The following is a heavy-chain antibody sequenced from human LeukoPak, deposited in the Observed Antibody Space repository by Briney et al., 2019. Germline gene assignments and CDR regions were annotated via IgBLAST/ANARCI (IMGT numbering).Heavy chain of an antibody. Sequence: ASVKVSCKASGYTFTSYYMHWARQAPGQGLEWMGIINPSGGSTSYAQKFQGRVTMTRDTSTSTVYMELSSLRSEDTAVYYCARDFASSGYYPWLEYFQHWGQGTLVTVSS. J-gene: IGHJ1*01. CDR3: ARDFASSGYYPWLEYFQH. V-gene: IGHV1-46*01. D-gene: IGHD3-22*01. CDR1: GYTFTSYY. CDR2: INPSGGST.